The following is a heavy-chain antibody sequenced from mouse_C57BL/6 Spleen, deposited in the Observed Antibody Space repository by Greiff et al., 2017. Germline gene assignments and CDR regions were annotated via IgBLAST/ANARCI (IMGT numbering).Heavy chain of an antibody. V-gene: IGHV1-69*01. CDR3: ARSYDYGYYYAMDY. D-gene: IGHD2-4*01. J-gene: IGHJ4*01. Sequence: QVHVKQPGAELVMPGASVKLSCKASGYTFTSYWMHWVKQRPGQGLEWIGEIDPSDSYTNYNQKFKGKSTLTVDKSSSTAYMQLSSLTSEDSAVYYCARSYDYGYYYAMDYWGQGTSVTVSS. CDR2: IDPSDSYT. CDR1: GYTFTSYW.